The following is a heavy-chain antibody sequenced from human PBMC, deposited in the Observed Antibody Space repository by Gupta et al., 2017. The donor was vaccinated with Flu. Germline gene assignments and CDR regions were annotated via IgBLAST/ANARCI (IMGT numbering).Heavy chain of an antibody. J-gene: IGHJ4*02. CDR3: ARNCSSTSCLNY. CDR2: ISGSGGST. Sequence: EVQLLESGGGLVQPGGSLRLSWSASGFTFSSYAMSWVRQAPGKGLEWVSAISGSGGSTYYADSVKGRFTISRDNSKNTLYLQINSLRAEDTAVYYCARNCSSTSCLNYWGQGTLGTVSS. D-gene: IGHD2-2*01. CDR1: GFTFSSYA. V-gene: IGHV3-23*01.